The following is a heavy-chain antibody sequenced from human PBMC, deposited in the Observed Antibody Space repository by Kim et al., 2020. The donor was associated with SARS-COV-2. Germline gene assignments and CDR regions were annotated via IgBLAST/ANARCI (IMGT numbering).Heavy chain of an antibody. J-gene: IGHJ4*02. CDR2: ISYDGSNK. V-gene: IGHV3-30-3*01. CDR1: GFTFSSYA. CDR3: APTGAVEVDY. D-gene: IGHD1-1*01. Sequence: GGSLRLSCAASGFTFSSYAMHWVRQAPGKGLEWVAVISYDGSNKYYADSVKGRFTISRDNSKNTLYLQMNSLRAEDTAVYYCAPTGAVEVDYWGQGTLVTVSS.